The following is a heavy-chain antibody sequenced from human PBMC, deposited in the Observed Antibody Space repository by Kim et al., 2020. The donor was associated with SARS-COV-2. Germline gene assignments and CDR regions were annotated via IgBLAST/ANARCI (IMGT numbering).Heavy chain of an antibody. CDR2: ISAYNGNT. J-gene: IGHJ3*02. Sequence: ASVKVSCKASGYTFTSYGISWVRQAPGQGLEWMGWISAYNGNTNYAQKLQGRVTMTTDTSTSTAYMELRSLRSDDTAVYYCARVFRRPSEYLMPGWLQTTYDAFDIWGQGTMVTVSS. CDR3: ARVFRRPSEYLMPGWLQTTYDAFDI. D-gene: IGHD5-12*01. V-gene: IGHV1-18*01. CDR1: GYTFTSYG.